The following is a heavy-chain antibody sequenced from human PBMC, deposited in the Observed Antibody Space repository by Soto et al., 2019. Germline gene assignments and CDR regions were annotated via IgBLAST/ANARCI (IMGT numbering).Heavy chain of an antibody. J-gene: IGHJ5*02. V-gene: IGHV4-59*08. CDR2: IYYSGST. Sequence: SETLSLTCTVSGGSISSYYWSWIRQPPGKGLEWIGYIYYSGSTNYNPSLKSRVTISVDTSKNQFSLKLSSVTAADTAVYYCARYYGHPVVLWFDPWGQGTLVTVSS. CDR3: ARYYGHPVVLWFDP. CDR1: GGSISSYY. D-gene: IGHD3-10*01.